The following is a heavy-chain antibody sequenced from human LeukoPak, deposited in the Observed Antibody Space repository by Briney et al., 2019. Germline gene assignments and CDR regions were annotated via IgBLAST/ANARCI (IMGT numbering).Heavy chain of an antibody. J-gene: IGHJ4*02. V-gene: IGHV3-30*04. Sequence: GGSLRLSCAGSAFAFSNYAMHWVRQAPGKGLEWVAVISYDGSHKYYADSVKGRFTISRDNSKSSLSLQMNNLRRGDTAVYYCARGSWFDDPGSFDYWGQGTLVTVSS. D-gene: IGHD3-10*01. CDR3: ARGSWFDDPGSFDY. CDR2: ISYDGSHK. CDR1: AFAFSNYA.